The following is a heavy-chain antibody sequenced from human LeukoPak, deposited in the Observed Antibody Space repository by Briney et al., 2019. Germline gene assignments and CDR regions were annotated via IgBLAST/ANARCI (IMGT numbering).Heavy chain of an antibody. CDR1: GYTLTELS. CDR2: FDPEDGET. CDR3: ARDGYEYCSSTSCLDY. D-gene: IGHD2-2*01. V-gene: IGHV1-24*01. J-gene: IGHJ4*02. Sequence: ASVKVSCKVSGYTLTELSMHWVRQAPGKGLEWMGGFDPEDGETIYAQKFQGRVTMTEDTSTDTAYMELSSLRSEDTAVYYCARDGYEYCSSTSCLDYWGQGTLVTVSS.